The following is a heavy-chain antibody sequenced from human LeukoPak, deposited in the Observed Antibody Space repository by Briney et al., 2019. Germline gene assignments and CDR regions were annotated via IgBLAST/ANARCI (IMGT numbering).Heavy chain of an antibody. Sequence: PSETLSLTCAVYGGSFSGYYWSWIRQPPGKGLEWIGEINHSGSTNYNPSLKSRVTISVDTSKNQFSLKLSSVTAADTAVYYCARLYSSSWSVYWGQGTLVTVSS. V-gene: IGHV4-34*01. CDR3: ARLYSSSWSVY. CDR1: GGSFSGYY. D-gene: IGHD6-13*01. J-gene: IGHJ4*02. CDR2: INHSGST.